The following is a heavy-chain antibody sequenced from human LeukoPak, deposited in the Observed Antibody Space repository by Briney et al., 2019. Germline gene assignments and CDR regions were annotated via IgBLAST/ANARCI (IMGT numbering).Heavy chain of an antibody. CDR3: TKGDGGWYPIDY. D-gene: IGHD6-19*01. CDR1: GFTFSNYA. J-gene: IGHJ4*02. CDR2: VSGNAGST. V-gene: IGHV3-23*01. Sequence: PGGSLRLSCAASGFTFSNYAMSWVRQAPGKGLEWVSSVSGNAGSTNYAASVKGRFTISRDNSKNSVLLQMNSLRAGDTALYYCTKGDGGWYPIDYWGQGTLVIVSS.